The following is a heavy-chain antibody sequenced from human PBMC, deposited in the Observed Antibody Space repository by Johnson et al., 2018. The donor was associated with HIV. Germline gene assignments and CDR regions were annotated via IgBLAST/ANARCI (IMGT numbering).Heavy chain of an antibody. CDR3: ARGAPRALNAFDI. D-gene: IGHD6-6*01. V-gene: IGHV3-53*01. CDR2: IYSGGTT. Sequence: VQLVESGGGLIQPGGSLRLSCAASGFTVSSNYMSWVRQAPGKGLEWVSVIYSGGTTWYADSVKGRFTISRDNSRDTVHLQMNSLRAEDTAVYYCARGAPRALNAFDIWGQGTLITVSS. J-gene: IGHJ3*02. CDR1: GFTVSSNY.